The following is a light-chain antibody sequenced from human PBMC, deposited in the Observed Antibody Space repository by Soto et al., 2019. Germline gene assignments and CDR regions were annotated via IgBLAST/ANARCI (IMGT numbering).Light chain of an antibody. CDR2: GAS. CDR3: QQPFRYPLA. CDR1: EGIVNY. V-gene: IGKV1-9*01. Sequence: IQLTQSPSSLSASVGDRVTITCRASEGIVNYLAWYQQQPGKAPKLHIYGASTLQGGVPSRFTGSGSGTDFTLTISSLQPEDFATYHCQQPFRYPLAFGQGTRLEMK. J-gene: IGKJ5*01.